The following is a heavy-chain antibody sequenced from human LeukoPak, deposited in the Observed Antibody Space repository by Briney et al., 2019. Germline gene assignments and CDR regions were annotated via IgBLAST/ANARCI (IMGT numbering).Heavy chain of an antibody. J-gene: IGHJ4*02. V-gene: IGHV3-73*01. D-gene: IGHD2-8*01. CDR3: TRLCCSIGEDY. CDR2: IRDKANSNAT. Sequence: GGSLRLSCASSRFTFRGSVMHWVRQASAKGLDWVGRIRDKANSNATAYAASVKGRFTISRDDSKNTPYLQRNSLKAEQTAVYYCTRLCCSIGEDYWGQGTLVTVSS. CDR1: RFTFRGSV.